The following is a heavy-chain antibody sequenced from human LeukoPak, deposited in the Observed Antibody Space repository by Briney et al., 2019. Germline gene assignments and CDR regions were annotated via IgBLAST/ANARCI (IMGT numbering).Heavy chain of an antibody. D-gene: IGHD3-10*01. CDR2: IKQDGSEK. CDR1: GFTFDDYG. CDR3: AVLRGNNY. V-gene: IGHV3-7*01. J-gene: IGHJ4*02. Sequence: GGSLRLSCAASGFTFDDYGMSWVRQAPWKGLEWVANIKQDGSEKYYGDSVEGRFSISRDNAKNSLYLQMNNLRAEDTAVYYCAVLRGNNYWGQGTLVTVSS.